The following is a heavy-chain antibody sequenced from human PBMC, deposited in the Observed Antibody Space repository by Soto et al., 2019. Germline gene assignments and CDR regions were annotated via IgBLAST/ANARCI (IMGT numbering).Heavy chain of an antibody. CDR1: GFTFSDYG. D-gene: IGHD3-16*01. V-gene: IGHV3-33*01. CDR2: IWYDGSKK. CDR3: ARDNTIGGRYFDY. Sequence: GGSRISCAASGFTFSDYGIHLVRQAPGKGLEWVAVIWYDGSKKYYADSVMGQFTVSRDNSKNTLYLQMNSLRAEDTAVYYCARDNTIGGRYFDYWGQGTLVTVSS. J-gene: IGHJ4*02.